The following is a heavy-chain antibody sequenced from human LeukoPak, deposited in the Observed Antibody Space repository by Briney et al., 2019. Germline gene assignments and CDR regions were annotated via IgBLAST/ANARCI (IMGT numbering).Heavy chain of an antibody. J-gene: IGHJ4*02. D-gene: IGHD3-22*01. CDR3: ARGALYDDSSAY. V-gene: IGHV1-69*05. CDR2: IIPIFGTA. CDR1: GGTFSSYA. Sequence: SVKVSCKASGGTFSSYAISWVRQAPGQGLEWMGRIIPIFGTANYAQKFQGRVAITTDESTSTAYMELSSLRSEDTAVYYCARGALYDDSSAYWGQGTLVTVSS.